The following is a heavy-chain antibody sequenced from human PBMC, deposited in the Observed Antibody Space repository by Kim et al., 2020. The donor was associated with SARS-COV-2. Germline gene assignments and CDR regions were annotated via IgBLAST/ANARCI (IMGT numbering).Heavy chain of an antibody. CDR2: ISGDGRLT. Sequence: GGSLRLSCSASGFTFSDSALYWVRQAPGKGLEYVSAISGDGRLTYYPDSLKSRFTISRDNSKNTLFLDMSALTTGDTAVYFCVKDGYGSGSFYNFNWFDS. CDR1: GFTFSDSA. V-gene: IGHV3-64D*09. CDR3: VKDGYGSGSFYNFNWFDS. D-gene: IGHD3-10*01. J-gene: IGHJ5*01.